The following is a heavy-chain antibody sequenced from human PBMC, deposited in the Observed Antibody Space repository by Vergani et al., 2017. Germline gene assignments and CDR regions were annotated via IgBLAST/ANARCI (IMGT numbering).Heavy chain of an antibody. D-gene: IGHD3-22*01. V-gene: IGHV4-31*03. J-gene: IGHJ6*03. CDR3: ARGGDSSGYFYYYYMDV. Sequence: QVQLQESGPGLVKPSQTLSLTCTVSGDSISRGGYYWSWIRQHPEKGLEWIGYIYYSGSTNYNPSLKSRVTMSVDTSKNQFSLKLSSVTAADTAVYYCARGGDSSGYFYYYYMDVWGKGTTVTVSS. CDR2: IYYSGST. CDR1: GDSISRGGYY.